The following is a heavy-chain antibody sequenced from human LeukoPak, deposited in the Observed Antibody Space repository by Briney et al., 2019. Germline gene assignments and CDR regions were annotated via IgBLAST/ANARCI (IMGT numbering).Heavy chain of an antibody. V-gene: IGHV1-2*02. J-gene: IGHJ4*02. Sequence: ASVKVSCTASGYTFTGYYMHWVRQAPGQGLEWMGWINPNSGGTNYAQKFQGRVTMTRDTSISTAYMELSRLRSDDTAVYYCARDRYNWNSRYYFDYWGQGTLVTVSS. CDR1: GYTFTGYY. D-gene: IGHD1-7*01. CDR3: ARDRYNWNSRYYFDY. CDR2: INPNSGGT.